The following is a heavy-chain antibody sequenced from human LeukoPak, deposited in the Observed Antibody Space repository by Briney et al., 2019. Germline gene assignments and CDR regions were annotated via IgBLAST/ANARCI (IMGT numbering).Heavy chain of an antibody. CDR3: ARDEGGEIAAAGH. CDR2: IYYSGST. J-gene: IGHJ1*01. CDR1: GGSISSSSYY. D-gene: IGHD6-13*01. V-gene: IGHV4-39*07. Sequence: SETLSLTCTVSGGSISSSSYYWGWIRQPPGKGLEWIGSIYYSGSTYYNPSLKSRVTISVDTSKNQFSLKLSSVTAADTTVYYCARDEGGEIAAAGHWGQGTLVTVSS.